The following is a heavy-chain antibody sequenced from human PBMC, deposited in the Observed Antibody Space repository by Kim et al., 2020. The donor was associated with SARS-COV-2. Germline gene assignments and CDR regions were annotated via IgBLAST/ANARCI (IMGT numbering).Heavy chain of an antibody. J-gene: IGHJ5*02. V-gene: IGHV1-69*13. Sequence: SVKVSCKASGGTFSSYAISWVRQAPGQGLEWMGGIIPIFGTANYAQKFQGRVTITADESTSTAYMELSSLRSEDTAVYYCAGGGFQQLVLRSHTYNWFDPWGQGTLVTVSS. CDR3: AGGGFQQLVLRSHTYNWFDP. CDR1: GGTFSSYA. CDR2: IIPIFGTA. D-gene: IGHD6-13*01.